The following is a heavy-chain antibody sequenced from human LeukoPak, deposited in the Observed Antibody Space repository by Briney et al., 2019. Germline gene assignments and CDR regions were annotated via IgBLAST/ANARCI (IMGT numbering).Heavy chain of an antibody. CDR2: ISSSSSTI. CDR1: GFTFSSYS. D-gene: IGHD2-2*01. Sequence: GGSLRLSCAASGFTFSSYSMNWVRQAPGKGLEWVSYISSSSSTIYYADSVKGRFTISRDNAKNSLYLQMNSLRAEDTAVYYCARDRDGQLPDLAFDIWGQGTMVNVSS. CDR3: ARDRDGQLPDLAFDI. J-gene: IGHJ3*02. V-gene: IGHV3-48*01.